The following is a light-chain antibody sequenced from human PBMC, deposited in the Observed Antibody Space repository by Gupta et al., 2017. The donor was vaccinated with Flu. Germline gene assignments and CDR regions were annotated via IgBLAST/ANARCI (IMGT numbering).Light chain of an antibody. CDR1: SPNIGANP. V-gene: IGLV1-44*01. CDR3: AAGDDGRRARV. J-gene: IGLJ2*01. CDR2: SNN. Sequence: SVLTQSPSASGTPGQTVTISRSGSSPNIGANPVSWYQHVPGTAPKLLIHSNNQRPSGVPDRFSGSKSGTSASLAISGLQSENEADYYCAAGDDGRRARVFGGGTKLTVL.